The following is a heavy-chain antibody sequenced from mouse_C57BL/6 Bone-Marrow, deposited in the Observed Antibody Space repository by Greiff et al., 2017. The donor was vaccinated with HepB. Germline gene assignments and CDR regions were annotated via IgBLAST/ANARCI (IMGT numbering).Heavy chain of an antibody. D-gene: IGHD2-4*01. CDR2: INPYNGGT. J-gene: IGHJ3*01. V-gene: IGHV1-19*01. CDR3: ARRERLRPWFAT. CDR1: GYTFTDYY. Sequence: VQLQQSGPVLVKPGASVKMSCKASGYTFTDYYMNWVKQSHGKSLEWIGVINPYNGGTSYNQKFKAKATLTVDKSSSTAYMELNSLPSEDSAVYYCARRERLRPWFATGAKGLWSLSLQ.